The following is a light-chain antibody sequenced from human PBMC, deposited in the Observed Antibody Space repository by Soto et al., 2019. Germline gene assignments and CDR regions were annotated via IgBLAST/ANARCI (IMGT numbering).Light chain of an antibody. CDR2: EDD. CDR1: SSHNGKNY. CDR3: GTWDDSLSAYV. V-gene: IGLV1-51*01. Sequence: QSVLTQPPSVSAAPRQKVTISCSGGSSHNGKNYVSWYQQLPGTAPKLLIYEDDKRPSGTPDRFSGSKSGTSATLDITGLQTGDEADYYCGTWDDSLSAYVFGTGTKLTVL. J-gene: IGLJ1*01.